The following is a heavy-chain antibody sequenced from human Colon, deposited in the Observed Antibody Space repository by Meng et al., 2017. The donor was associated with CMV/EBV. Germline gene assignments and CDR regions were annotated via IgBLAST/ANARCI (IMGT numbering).Heavy chain of an antibody. D-gene: IGHD5-24*01. J-gene: IGHJ4*02. CDR3: ARESAGYNC. V-gene: IGHV6-1*01. Sequence: SAISGDSVSTNTVAWNWIRQSPSGGLEWLGRTYYRSKWYYDYALSVKSRITINPDTSKDHFSHQLNSVIPEDTAMYFCARESAGYNCWGQGTLVTVSS. CDR1: GDSVSTNTVA. CDR2: TYYRSKWYY.